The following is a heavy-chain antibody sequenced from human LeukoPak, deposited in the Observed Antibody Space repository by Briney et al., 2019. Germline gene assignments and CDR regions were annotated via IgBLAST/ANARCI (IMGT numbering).Heavy chain of an antibody. D-gene: IGHD3-3*01. V-gene: IGHV3-30*02. CDR1: GFTFSNYG. CDR3: ARVGYDFWSGYYTGGDDYYYYMDV. J-gene: IGHJ6*03. Sequence: GGSLRLSCAASGFTFSNYGMHWGREAPGKGLEWVAFIRDDGSNKSYADSVKGRFTISRDNSKNTLYLQMNSLRAEDTALYYCARVGYDFWSGYYTGGDDYYYYMDVWGKGTTVTVSS. CDR2: IRDDGSNK.